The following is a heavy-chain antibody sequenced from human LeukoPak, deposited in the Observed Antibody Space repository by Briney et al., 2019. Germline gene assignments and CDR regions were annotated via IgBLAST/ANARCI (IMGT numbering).Heavy chain of an antibody. J-gene: IGHJ3*02. V-gene: IGHV3-7*01. CDR2: IKQDGREK. CDR3: ARSFSGWYVDAFDI. CDR1: GFTFSSYW. D-gene: IGHD6-19*01. Sequence: PGGSLRLSCAASGFTFSSYWMSWVRQAPGKGREWVANIKQDGREKYYVDSGKGRFTISRDNAKNSLYLQMNSLRAEDTAVYYCARSFSGWYVDAFDIWGQGTMVTVSS.